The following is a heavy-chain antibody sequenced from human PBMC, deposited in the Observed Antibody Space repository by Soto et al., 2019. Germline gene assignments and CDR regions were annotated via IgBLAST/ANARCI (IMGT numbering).Heavy chain of an antibody. V-gene: IGHV4-39*01. CDR3: AGPTKEYSSSSGYYYYYMDV. Sequence: PSETLSLTCTVSGGSISSSSYYWGWIRQPPGKGLEWIGSIYYSGSTYYNPSLKSRVTISVDTSKNQFSLKLSSVTAADTAVYYCAGPTKEYSSSSGYYYYYMDVWGKGTTVTVS. D-gene: IGHD6-6*01. J-gene: IGHJ6*03. CDR2: IYYSGST. CDR1: GGSISSSSYY.